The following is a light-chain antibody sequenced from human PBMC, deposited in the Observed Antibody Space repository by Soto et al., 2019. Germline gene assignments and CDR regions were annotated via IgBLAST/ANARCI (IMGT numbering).Light chain of an antibody. Sequence: EIVLTQSPATLSLSPGERVTLSCRASETVYNFLAWYQQKPGQAPRLLIYDTSNRATGIPARFSGSGSGTDFTLTISSLEPEDFAVYYCQQRSIWPLTFGGGTKVDIK. J-gene: IGKJ4*01. CDR1: ETVYNF. CDR2: DTS. V-gene: IGKV3-11*01. CDR3: QQRSIWPLT.